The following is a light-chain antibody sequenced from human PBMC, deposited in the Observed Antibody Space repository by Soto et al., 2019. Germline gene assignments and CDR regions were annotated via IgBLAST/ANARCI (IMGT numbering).Light chain of an antibody. CDR2: EVR. Sequence: QSVLTQPASVSGSPGQSITISCGGTSRDIGAYNLVSWYQQPPGKAPKLLIYEVRNRPSGISYRFSGSKSGTTASLTISSLLPEDEADYYCSAYTSRSTLVFGGVTKLTVL. V-gene: IGLV2-14*01. J-gene: IGLJ2*01. CDR3: SAYTSRSTLV. CDR1: SRDIGAYNL.